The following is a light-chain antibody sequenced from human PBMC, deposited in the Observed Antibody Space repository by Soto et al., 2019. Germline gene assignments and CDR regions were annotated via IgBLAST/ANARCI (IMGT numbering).Light chain of an antibody. Sequence: DIQMTQSPSSVSASIGDRVTITCRASQDIGRRLAWFQQKPGKAPKYLIQAASSLQGGVPSTFSGSGSGTDFTLTVTTLHPEDFATYYCLQVYSFPRTFGQGTKV. CDR1: QDIGRR. CDR2: AAS. CDR3: LQVYSFPRT. V-gene: IGKV1-12*01. J-gene: IGKJ1*01.